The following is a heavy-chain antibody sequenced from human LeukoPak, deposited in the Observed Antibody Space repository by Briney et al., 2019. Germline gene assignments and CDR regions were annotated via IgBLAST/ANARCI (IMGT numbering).Heavy chain of an antibody. V-gene: IGHV5-51*01. CDR2: VYPGDSDT. CDR1: GYSFTSYW. CDR3: ARQAGWLQENFPH. Sequence: HGESLKISCKGSGYSFTSYWIGWVRQMPGKGLEWMGIVYPGDSDTRYSPSFQGQVTISADKSISTAYLQWSSLKASDTAMYYCARQAGWLQENFPHWGQGTLVTVSS. D-gene: IGHD5-24*01. J-gene: IGHJ1*01.